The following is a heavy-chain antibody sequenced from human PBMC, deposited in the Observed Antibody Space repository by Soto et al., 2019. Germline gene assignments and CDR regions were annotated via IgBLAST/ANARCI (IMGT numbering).Heavy chain of an antibody. CDR3: AKVPSATVVSLGMDD. CDR1: GGTFSSYT. Sequence: QVQLVQSGAEVKKPGSAVKVSCKAYGGTFSSYTISWVRQAPGQGLEWMGRIIPILGIVNYAQKFQGRVTIIADTPTNTAYMELSSLISEDTAIYYWAKVPSATVVSLGMDDWGQGTTVTVS. J-gene: IGHJ6*02. CDR2: IIPILGIV. D-gene: IGHD4-17*01. V-gene: IGHV1-69*02.